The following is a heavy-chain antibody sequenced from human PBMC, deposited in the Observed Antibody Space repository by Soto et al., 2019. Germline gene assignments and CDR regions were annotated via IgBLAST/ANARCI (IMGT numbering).Heavy chain of an antibody. V-gene: IGHV4-59*01. D-gene: IGHD2-15*01. J-gene: IGHJ4*02. Sequence: PSETLSLTCTVSVGSISSYYGSGIRTPPGKGLEWIGYIYYSGSTNYNPSLKSRVTISVDTSKNQFSLKLSSVTAADTAVYYCGRRKPTLCSGGSGPVTNGGQEPRFTFP. CDR2: IYYSGST. CDR3: GRRKPTLCSGGSGPVTN. CDR1: VGSISSYY.